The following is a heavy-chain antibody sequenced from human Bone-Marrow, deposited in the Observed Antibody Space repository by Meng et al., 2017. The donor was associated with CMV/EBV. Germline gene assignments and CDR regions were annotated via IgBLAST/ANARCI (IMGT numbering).Heavy chain of an antibody. CDR1: GDSINSRGYY. CDR3: ARGETVRAIFGVVITNNWFDP. CDR2: FYYSGST. J-gene: IGHJ5*02. Sequence: GSLRLSCTVSGDSINSRGYYWDWIRQPPGKGLEWIGSFYYSGSTYYNPSLNSRVTISVDTSKNQFSLKLSSVTAADTAVYYCARGETVRAIFGVVITNNWFDPWGQGTLVTVSS. D-gene: IGHD3-3*01. V-gene: IGHV4-39*07.